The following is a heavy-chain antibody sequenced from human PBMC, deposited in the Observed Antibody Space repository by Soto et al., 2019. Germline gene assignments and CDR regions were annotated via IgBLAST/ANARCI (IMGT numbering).Heavy chain of an antibody. D-gene: IGHD3-10*01. Sequence: KVSCKASGGTFSSYAISWVRQAPGQGLEWMGGIIPIFGTANYAQKFQGRVTITADESTSTAYMELSSLRSEDSAFYYCARYLRSFGQQGPFGYWGQGTLVTVSS. CDR1: GGTFSSYA. CDR3: ARYLRSFGQQGPFGY. J-gene: IGHJ4*02. CDR2: IIPIFGTA. V-gene: IGHV1-69*01.